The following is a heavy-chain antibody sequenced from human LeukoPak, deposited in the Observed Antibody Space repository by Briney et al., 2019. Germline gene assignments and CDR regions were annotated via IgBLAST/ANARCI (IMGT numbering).Heavy chain of an antibody. V-gene: IGHV3-43*02. CDR1: GFAFADYA. Sequence: GGSLRLSCAASGFAFADYAMHWVRQIPGKGLECVAHIHADGGRTFYADSVKGRFTVFRDNAKSSLFLQMDSLTSDDTAIYYCSTWAFYHGLDVWGQGATVIVSS. D-gene: IGHD2/OR15-2a*01. CDR3: STWAFYHGLDV. J-gene: IGHJ6*02. CDR2: IHADGGRT.